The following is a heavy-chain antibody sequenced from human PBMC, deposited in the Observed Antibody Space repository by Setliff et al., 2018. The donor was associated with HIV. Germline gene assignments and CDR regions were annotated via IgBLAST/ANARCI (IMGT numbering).Heavy chain of an antibody. CDR1: GYSIGSGSF. CDR3: ARGHCSGTNCYGVDYYGMDV. Sequence: TLSLTCAVSGYSIGSGSFWGWIRQPPGKGLEWIATIPHNGGTYYNPDPSLTGRVTISVDTSKNQFSLKLTSVTAADTAVYYCARGHCSGTNCYGVDYYGMDVWGQGTTVTVSS. CDR2: IPHNGGT. D-gene: IGHD2-2*01. V-gene: IGHV4-38-2*01. J-gene: IGHJ6*02.